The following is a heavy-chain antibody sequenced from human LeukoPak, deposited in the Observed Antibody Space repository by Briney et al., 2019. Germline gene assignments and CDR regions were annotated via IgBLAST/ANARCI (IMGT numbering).Heavy chain of an antibody. CDR1: GFTFSSYA. CDR2: ISGSGGST. D-gene: IGHD6-13*01. Sequence: GGSLRLSCAASGFTFSSYAMSWVRQAPGKGLEWVSAISGSGGSTYYADSVKGRFTISRDNSKNTLYLQMNSLRAEDTAVYYCAKDRLSSSWYYYGMDVWGQGTTVTVSS. CDR3: AKDRLSSSWYYYGMDV. V-gene: IGHV3-23*01. J-gene: IGHJ6*02.